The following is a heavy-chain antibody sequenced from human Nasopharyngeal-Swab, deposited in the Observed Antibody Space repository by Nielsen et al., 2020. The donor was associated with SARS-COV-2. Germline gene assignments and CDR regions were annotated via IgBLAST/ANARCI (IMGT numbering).Heavy chain of an antibody. J-gene: IGHJ4*02. CDR1: GYSISSGYY. CDR3: ARQAIVGATTYFDY. V-gene: IGHV4-38-2*01. Sequence: SETLSLTCAASGYSISSGYYWGWIRQPPGKGLEWIGSIYHSGSTCYNPSLKSRVTISVDTSKNQFSLKLSSVTAADTAVYYCARQAIVGATTYFDYWGQGTLVTVSS. D-gene: IGHD1-26*01. CDR2: IYHSGST.